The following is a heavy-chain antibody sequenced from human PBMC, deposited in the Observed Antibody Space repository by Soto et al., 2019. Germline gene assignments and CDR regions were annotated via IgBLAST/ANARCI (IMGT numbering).Heavy chain of an antibody. CDR2: INPNSGGT. V-gene: IGHV1-2*02. CDR1: GYTFTGYY. D-gene: IGHD5-18*01. Sequence: ASVKVSCKASGYTFTGYYMHWVRQAPGQGLEWMGWINPNSGGTNYAQKFQGRVTVTRDTSISTAYMELSRLRSDDTAVYYCARDTRRRASGYSYGFPDSYFDYWGQGTLVTVSS. CDR3: ARDTRRRASGYSYGFPDSYFDY. J-gene: IGHJ4*02.